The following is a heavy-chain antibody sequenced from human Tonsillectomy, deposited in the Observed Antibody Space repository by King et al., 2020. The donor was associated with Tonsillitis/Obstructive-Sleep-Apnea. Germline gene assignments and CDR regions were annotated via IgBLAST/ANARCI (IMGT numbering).Heavy chain of an antibody. CDR2: IDDSSSTT. CDR3: ARRLDS. V-gene: IGHV3-48*02. CDR1: GFTFSSHN. Sequence: VQLVESGGGLVQPGGSLRLSCAASGFTFSSHNMNWVRQAPGKGLEWISLIDDSSSTTYYADSVKGRFTISRDNAKNSLYLQMNSLRDEDTAVYYCARRLDSWGQGTLVTVSS. J-gene: IGHJ4*02.